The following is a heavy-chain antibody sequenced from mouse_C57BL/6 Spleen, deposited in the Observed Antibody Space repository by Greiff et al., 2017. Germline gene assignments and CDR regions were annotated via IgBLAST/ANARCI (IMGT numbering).Heavy chain of an antibody. V-gene: IGHV1-85*01. J-gene: IGHJ2*01. CDR3: AREVFDY. CDR1: GYTFTSYD. Sequence: QVQLKQSGPELVKPGASVKLSCKASGYTFTSYDINWVKQRPGQGLEWIGWIYPRDGSTKYNEKFKGKATLTADTSSSTAYMELHSLTSEDSAVYFGAREVFDYRGQGTTLTVAS. CDR2: IYPRDGST.